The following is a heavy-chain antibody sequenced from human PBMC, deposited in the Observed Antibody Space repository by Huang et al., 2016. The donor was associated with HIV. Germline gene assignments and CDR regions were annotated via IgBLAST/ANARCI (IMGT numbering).Heavy chain of an antibody. CDR1: GGSVSSGDYY. V-gene: IGHV4-61*08. CDR2: DYYDGST. D-gene: IGHD3-22*01. CDR3: SRINYAKTTYYLDFDF. Sequence: QVHLQESGPGLVKPSETLSLTCPVSGGSVSSGDYYWSWVRQPPGKGLEWIAYDYYDGSTNHNPSLESRLSMSVGTSRNQFSLKLRSVTAADTAVYYCSRINYAKTTYYLDFDFWGQGTLVTVSS. J-gene: IGHJ4*02.